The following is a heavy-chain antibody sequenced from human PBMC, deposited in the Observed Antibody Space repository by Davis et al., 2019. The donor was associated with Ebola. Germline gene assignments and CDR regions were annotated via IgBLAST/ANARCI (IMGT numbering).Heavy chain of an antibody. J-gene: IGHJ6*03. CDR3: ARQLAYYYYMDV. V-gene: IGHV5-51*01. D-gene: IGHD6-13*01. CDR2: IYPGDSDT. Sequence: KVSCKGSGYRFTTYWIGWVRQMPGKGLEWMGIIYPGDSDTRYSPSFQGQVTISADKSISTAYLQWSSLKASDTAMYYCARQLAYYYYMDVWGKGTTVTVSS. CDR1: GYRFTTYW.